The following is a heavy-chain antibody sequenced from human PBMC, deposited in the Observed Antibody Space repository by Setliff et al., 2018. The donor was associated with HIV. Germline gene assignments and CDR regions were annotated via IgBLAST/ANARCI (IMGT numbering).Heavy chain of an antibody. CDR3: ARGVPLLPPHY. J-gene: IGHJ4*02. CDR1: GDSISSNNHY. V-gene: IGHV4-39*07. CDR2: IFYSETVYYGGRT. D-gene: IGHD2-21*02. Sequence: SETLSLTCTVSGDSISSNNHYWGWIRQPPGKGPEWIGSIFYSETVYYGGRTYYSPSLKSRVTISVDTSKNQFSLSLTSVTAADTAVYYCARGVPLLPPHYWGQGTLVTVSS.